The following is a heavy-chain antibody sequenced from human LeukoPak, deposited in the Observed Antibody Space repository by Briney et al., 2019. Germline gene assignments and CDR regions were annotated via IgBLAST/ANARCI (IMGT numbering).Heavy chain of an antibody. CDR3: ARAGYSGPGGEDAFDI. J-gene: IGHJ3*02. Sequence: QTLSLTCAVSGGSISSGGYSWSWIRQPPGKGLEWIGYIYHSGSTYYNPSLKSRVTISVDRAKNQFSLKLSSVTAADTAVYYCARAGYSGPGGEDAFDIWGQGTMVTVSS. CDR2: IYHSGST. CDR1: GGSISSGGYS. V-gene: IGHV4-30-2*01. D-gene: IGHD3-16*01.